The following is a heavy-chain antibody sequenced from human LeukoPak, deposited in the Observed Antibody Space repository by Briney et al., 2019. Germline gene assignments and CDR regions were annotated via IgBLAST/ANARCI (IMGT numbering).Heavy chain of an antibody. CDR1: GGSISSYY. D-gene: IGHD3-10*01. Sequence: RTSETLSLTCTISGGSISSYYWSWIRQPPGKGLEWIGYIYHSGSTNYNPSLKSRVTISVDTSKNQFSLKLSSVTAADTAVYYCARGFTYYYGSGSPYYFDYWGQGTLVTVSS. CDR3: ARGFTYYYGSGSPYYFDY. CDR2: IYHSGST. V-gene: IGHV4-59*01. J-gene: IGHJ4*02.